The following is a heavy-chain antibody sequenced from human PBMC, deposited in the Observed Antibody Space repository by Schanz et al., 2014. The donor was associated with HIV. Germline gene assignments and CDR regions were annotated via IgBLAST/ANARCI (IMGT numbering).Heavy chain of an antibody. V-gene: IGHV3-7*03. CDR2: VKQDGSDK. CDR3: VKDSGYCDTARCRQFWYFDL. CDR1: GFTLSDAW. D-gene: IGHD2-15*01. Sequence: VQLVESGGGVVQPGRSLRLSCAVSGFTLSDAWMSWVRQAPGRGLEWVANVKQDGSDKYYVESVKGRFTISRDNSKNEVFLQMSGLRAADTAVYYCVKDSGYCDTARCRQFWYFDLWGRGTPVTVSS. J-gene: IGHJ2*01.